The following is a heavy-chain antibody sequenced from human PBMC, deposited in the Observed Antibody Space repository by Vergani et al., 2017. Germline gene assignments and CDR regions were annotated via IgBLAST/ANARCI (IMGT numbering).Heavy chain of an antibody. Sequence: QLQLQESGSGLVKPSQTLSLTCAVSGGSISSGGYYWGWIRQPPGKGLEWIGSIYYSGSTYYNPSLKSRVTISVDTSKNQFSLKLSSVTAADTAVYYCATGIVVVPAAISIYYYYGMDVWGQGTTVTVSS. CDR3: ATGIVVVPAAISIYYYYGMDV. V-gene: IGHV4-30-2*03. D-gene: IGHD2-2*01. J-gene: IGHJ6*02. CDR2: IYYSGST. CDR1: GGSISSGGYY.